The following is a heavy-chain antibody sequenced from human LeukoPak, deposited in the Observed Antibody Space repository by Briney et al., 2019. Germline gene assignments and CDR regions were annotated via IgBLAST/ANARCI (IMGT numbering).Heavy chain of an antibody. CDR3: AKDGGGYSGSYIDPKRSYYFDY. Sequence: GGSLRLSCAASGFTFSSYAMSWVRQAPGKGLEWVSAISGSGGSAYYADSVKGRFTISRDNSKNTLYLQMNSLRAEDTAVYYCAKDGGGYSGSYIDPKRSYYFDYWGQGTLVTVSS. V-gene: IGHV3-23*01. CDR2: ISGSGGSA. D-gene: IGHD1-26*01. J-gene: IGHJ4*02. CDR1: GFTFSSYA.